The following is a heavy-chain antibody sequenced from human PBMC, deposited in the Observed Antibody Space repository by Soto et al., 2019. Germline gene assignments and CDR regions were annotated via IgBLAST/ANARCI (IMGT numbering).Heavy chain of an antibody. Sequence: VQLMQSGAEVKQPGSSVKVSCKASGGTFSSHSINWVRQAPGQGLERMGGIITLFGTANNAQNFEGRVTITADQSTSTAYMELNSLRSDDTAVYYCAREVGYGDFSAALLDWGQGTLVTVSS. CDR1: GGTFSSHS. CDR3: AREVGYGDFSAALLD. V-gene: IGHV1-69*01. CDR2: IITLFGTA. D-gene: IGHD4-17*01. J-gene: IGHJ4*02.